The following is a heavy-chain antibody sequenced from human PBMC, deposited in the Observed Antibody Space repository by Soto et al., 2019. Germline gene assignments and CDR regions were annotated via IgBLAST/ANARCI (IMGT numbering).Heavy chain of an antibody. Sequence: GGSLRLSCAASGFTFSSYAMSWVRQAPGKGLEWVSAISGSGGSTYYADSVKGRFTISRDNSKNTLYLQMNSLRAEDTAVYYCAKDKVLRFLGPSSPTDVWGTGPTVTLSS. CDR1: GFTFSSYA. D-gene: IGHD3-3*01. CDR2: ISGSGGST. CDR3: AKDKVLRFLGPSSPTDV. J-gene: IGHJ6*04. V-gene: IGHV3-23*01.